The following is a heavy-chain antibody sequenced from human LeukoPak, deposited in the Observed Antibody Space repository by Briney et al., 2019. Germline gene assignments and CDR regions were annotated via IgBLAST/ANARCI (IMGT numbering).Heavy chain of an antibody. CDR2: IYYSGST. Sequence: PSASLSLTCTVSGGSISRAGYCWSWIRQHPGRGLEWFGYIYYSGSTYYNPSLKSRVLLSVAASNNQFPLQLTSVTAADTPVYYCPRGAQVYYYESSGSDFDYCGQRTLVTDPS. CDR3: PRGAQVYYYESSGSDFDY. J-gene: IGHJ4*02. CDR1: GGSISRAGYC. V-gene: IGHV4-31*03. D-gene: IGHD3-22*01.